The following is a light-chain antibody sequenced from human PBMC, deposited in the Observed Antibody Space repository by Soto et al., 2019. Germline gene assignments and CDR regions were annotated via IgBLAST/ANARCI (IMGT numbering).Light chain of an antibody. CDR1: QSVSSSY. J-gene: IGKJ4*01. CDR3: QQDYNLPET. Sequence: PGDRVTLSCRASQSVSSSYLTWYQQKPGQAPRLLIYGASTRATSIPARFSGSGSGTDFTLTISSLQPEDFAVYYCQQDYNLPETFGGGTKVEIK. V-gene: IGKV3D-7*01. CDR2: GAS.